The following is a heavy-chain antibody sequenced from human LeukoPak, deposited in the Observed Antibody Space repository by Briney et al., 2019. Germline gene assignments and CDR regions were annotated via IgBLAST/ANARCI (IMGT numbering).Heavy chain of an antibody. V-gene: IGHV1-18*01. CDR1: GYTFTSNG. J-gene: IGHJ4*02. D-gene: IGHD1/OR15-1a*01. CDR3: ARDALSGLEQFDY. Sequence: GASVNVSCKASGYTFTSNGISWVRQAPGQELEWLGWMSDYKHNTEYAQKLQGRVTMTTDLSTNTAYMELRSLRSDDTAVYYCARDALSGLEQFDYWGQGTLVTVSS. CDR2: MSDYKHNT.